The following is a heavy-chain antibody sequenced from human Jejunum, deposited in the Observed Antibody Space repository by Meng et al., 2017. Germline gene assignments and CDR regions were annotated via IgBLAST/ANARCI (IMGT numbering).Heavy chain of an antibody. CDR3: VRGSLMVTSPFDL. CDR1: GDSVTSNYH. D-gene: IGHD2-8*01. V-gene: IGHV4-39*07. Sequence: SETLSLTCTVSGDSVTSNYHCGWIRQSPGKGLEWIGNIYTSGSTYYNPSLQSRISMSVDMSKNQFSLKLRSLTAADTAVYYCVRGSLMVTSPFDLWGQGTLVTVSS. CDR2: IYTSGST. J-gene: IGHJ4*02.